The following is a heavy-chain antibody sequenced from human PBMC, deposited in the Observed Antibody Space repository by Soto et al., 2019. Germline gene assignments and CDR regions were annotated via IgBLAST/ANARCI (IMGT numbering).Heavy chain of an antibody. V-gene: IGHV3-23*01. CDR3: AKDLERSSSWQY. Sequence: EVQLLESGGGLVQPGGSLRLSCAAAGFTFSSYAMSWVRQAPGKGLEWVSAISGSGGSTYYADSVKGRFTISRDNSKNTLYLQMNSLRAEDTAVYYCAKDLERSSSWQYWGQGTLVTVSS. D-gene: IGHD6-13*01. CDR1: GFTFSSYA. CDR2: ISGSGGST. J-gene: IGHJ4*02.